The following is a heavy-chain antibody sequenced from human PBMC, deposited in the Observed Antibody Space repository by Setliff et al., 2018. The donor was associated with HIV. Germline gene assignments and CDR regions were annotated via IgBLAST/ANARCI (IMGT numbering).Heavy chain of an antibody. V-gene: IGHV3-15*05. CDR2: IKSTSDGGTA. Sequence: PGGSLRLSCAASGFSFNNAWMAWVRQAPGKGLEWVGHIKSTSDGGTADYPAPVRGRFTISRDDSKNTLFLQMNSLKTEDTAVYYCARLVTYFCSRFESWGQGTLVTVSS. CDR1: GFSFNNAW. D-gene: IGHD6-6*01. CDR3: ARLVTYFCSRFES. J-gene: IGHJ5*01.